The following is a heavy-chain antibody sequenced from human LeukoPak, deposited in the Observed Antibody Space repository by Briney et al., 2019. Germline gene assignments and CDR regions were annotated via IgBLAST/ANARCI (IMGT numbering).Heavy chain of an antibody. CDR2: ISSSSSYI. CDR3: AREGSGYDYNFDY. Sequence: GGSLRLSCAASGFTFSSYSMNWVRQAPGKGLEWVSSISSSSSYIYYADSVKGRFTISRDNAKNSLYLQINSLRAEDTAVYYCAREGSGYDYNFDYWGQGTLVTVSS. V-gene: IGHV3-21*01. J-gene: IGHJ4*02. CDR1: GFTFSSYS. D-gene: IGHD5-12*01.